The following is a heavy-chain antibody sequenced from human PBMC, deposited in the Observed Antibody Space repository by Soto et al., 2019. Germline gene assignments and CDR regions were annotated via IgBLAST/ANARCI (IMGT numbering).Heavy chain of an antibody. CDR2: IYTSGST. CDR1: GGSISSYY. CDR3: AGAPNESTVTRLYYYYGMDV. J-gene: IGHJ6*02. D-gene: IGHD4-17*01. V-gene: IGHV4-4*07. Sequence: SETLSLTCTVSGGSISSYYWSWIRQPAGKGLEWIGRIYTSGSTNYNPSLKSRVTMSVDTSKNQFSLKLSSVTAADTAVYYCAGAPNESTVTRLYYYYGMDVWGQGTKVTVYS.